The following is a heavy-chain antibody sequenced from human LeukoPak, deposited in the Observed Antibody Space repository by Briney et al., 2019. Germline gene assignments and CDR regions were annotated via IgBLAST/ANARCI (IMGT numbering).Heavy chain of an antibody. CDR1: GYTFTGYY. CDR3: ASNSGRYYYYMDV. J-gene: IGHJ6*03. D-gene: IGHD1-26*01. V-gene: IGHV1-2*02. Sequence: ASVKVSCKASGYTFTGYYMHWVRQAPGQGLEWMGWINPNSGDTNYAQKFQGRVTMTRDTSIRTAYLELSGLRSDDTAVYYCASNSGRYYYYMDVWGKGTTVTVSS. CDR2: INPNSGDT.